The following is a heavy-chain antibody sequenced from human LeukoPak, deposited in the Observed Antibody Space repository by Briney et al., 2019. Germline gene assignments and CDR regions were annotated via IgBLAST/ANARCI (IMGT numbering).Heavy chain of an antibody. V-gene: IGHV4-34*01. CDR1: GGSFSDYY. D-gene: IGHD6-6*01. Sequence: PSETLSLTCAVYGGSFSDYYWSWIRQPPGKGLEWIGEINHSGSTNYNPSLKSRVTISVDTSKNQFSLKLSSVTAADTAVYYCARGRKSSIAGYYFDYWGQGTLVTVSS. CDR3: ARGRKSSIAGYYFDY. J-gene: IGHJ4*02. CDR2: INHSGST.